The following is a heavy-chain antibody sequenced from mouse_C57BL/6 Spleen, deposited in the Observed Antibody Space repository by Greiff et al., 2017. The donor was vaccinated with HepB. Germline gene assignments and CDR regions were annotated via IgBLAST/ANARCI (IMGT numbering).Heavy chain of an antibody. Sequence: EVKLQQSGPVLVKPGASVKMSCKASGYTFTDYYMNWVKQSHGKSLEWIGVINPYNGGTSYNQKFKGKATLTVDKSSSTAYMELNSLTSEDSAVYYCARYGSSFAMDYWGQGTSVTVSS. CDR2: INPYNGGT. CDR3: ARYGSSFAMDY. CDR1: GYTFTDYY. J-gene: IGHJ4*01. D-gene: IGHD1-1*01. V-gene: IGHV1-19*01.